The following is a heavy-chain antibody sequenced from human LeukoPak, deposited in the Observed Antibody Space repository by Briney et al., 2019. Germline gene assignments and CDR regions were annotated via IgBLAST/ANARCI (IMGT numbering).Heavy chain of an antibody. CDR2: ISYDGSNK. Sequence: GGSLRLSCAASGFTFSSYAMHWVRQAPGKGLEWVAVISYDGSNKYYADSVKGRFTISRGNSKNTLYLQMNSLRAEDTAVYYCARDKFSVAARSLDYWGQGTLVTVSS. V-gene: IGHV3-30-3*01. CDR1: GFTFSSYA. D-gene: IGHD6-6*01. J-gene: IGHJ4*02. CDR3: ARDKFSVAARSLDY.